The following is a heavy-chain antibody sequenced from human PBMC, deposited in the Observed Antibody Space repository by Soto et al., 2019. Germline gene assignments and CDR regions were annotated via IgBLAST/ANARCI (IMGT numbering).Heavy chain of an antibody. D-gene: IGHD2-2*01. CDR2: IKQDGSEK. J-gene: IGHJ3*02. V-gene: IGHV3-7*01. Sequence: PGGSLRLSCAASGFTFSSYWMSWVRQAPGKGLEWVANIKQDGSEKYYVDSVKGRFTISRDNAKNSLYLQMNSLRAEDTAVYYCAREQLWGYCSSTSCLDAFDIWGQGTMVTVSS. CDR3: AREQLWGYCSSTSCLDAFDI. CDR1: GFTFSSYW.